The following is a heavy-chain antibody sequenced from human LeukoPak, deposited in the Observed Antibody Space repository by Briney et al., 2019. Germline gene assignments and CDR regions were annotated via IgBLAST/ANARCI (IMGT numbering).Heavy chain of an antibody. CDR2: INHSGST. J-gene: IGHJ5*02. CDR3: ARHADDPVWFDP. CDR1: GGSFSGYY. Sequence: NPSETLSLTCAVYGGSFSGYYWSWIRQPPGKGLEWIGEINHSGSTNYNPSLKSRVTISVDTSKNQFSLKLSSVTAADTAVYYCARHADDPVWFDPWGQGTLVTVSS. D-gene: IGHD3-3*01. V-gene: IGHV4-34*01.